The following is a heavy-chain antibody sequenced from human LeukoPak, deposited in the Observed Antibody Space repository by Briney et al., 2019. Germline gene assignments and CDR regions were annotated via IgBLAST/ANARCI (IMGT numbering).Heavy chain of an antibody. D-gene: IGHD3-16*01. V-gene: IGHV4-59*03. Sequence: SETLSLTCTVSGGSISGYYWSWIRQPPGKGLEWIGYIYSSGNASYNPSLISRVTILVDTSKNQFSLTLTSVTAADTAVYYCARLHASRAEEFDPWGQGTLVTVSS. CDR2: IYSSGNA. CDR1: GGSISGYY. J-gene: IGHJ5*02. CDR3: ARLHASRAEEFDP.